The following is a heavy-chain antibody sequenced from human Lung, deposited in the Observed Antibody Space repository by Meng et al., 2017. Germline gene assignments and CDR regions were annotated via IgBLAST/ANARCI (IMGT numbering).Heavy chain of an antibody. V-gene: IGHV1-18*01. D-gene: IGHD2-15*01. J-gene: IGHJ4*02. CDR3: ARAEEEYCSGGSCPNFDF. CDR1: CYIFTRYG. CDR2: ISGYNGNT. Sequence: QVQLVQSGGEVKKPGASVKVSLQASCYIFTRYGITWVRQAPGQGLEWMGWISGYNGNTNYAQKLQGRVTMTTDTSTSTAYMELRSLRSDDTAVYYCARAEEEYCSGGSCPNFDFWGQGTLVTVSS.